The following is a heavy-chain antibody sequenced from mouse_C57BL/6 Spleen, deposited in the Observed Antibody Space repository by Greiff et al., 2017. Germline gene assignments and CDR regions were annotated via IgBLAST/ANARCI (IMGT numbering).Heavy chain of an antibody. CDR1: GYAFSSYW. CDR3: ASGDSNYYGSSRDY. CDR2: IYPGDGDT. D-gene: IGHD1-1*01. V-gene: IGHV1-80*01. J-gene: IGHJ2*01. Sequence: QVQLQQSGAELVKPGASVKISCKASGYAFSSYWMNWVKQRPGKGLEWIGQIYPGDGDTNYNGKFKGKATLTADKSSSTAYMQLSSLTSEDSAVYFCASGDSNYYGSSRDYWGQGTTLTVSS.